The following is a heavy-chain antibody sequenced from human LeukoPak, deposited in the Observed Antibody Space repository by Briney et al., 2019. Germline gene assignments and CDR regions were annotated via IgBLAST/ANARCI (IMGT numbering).Heavy chain of an antibody. CDR1: GGSFSGYY. D-gene: IGHD3-9*01. CDR2: INHSGST. V-gene: IGHV4-34*01. J-gene: IGHJ3*02. Sequence: SETLSLTCAVYGGSFSGYYWSWIRQPPGKGLEWIGEINHSGSTNYNPSLKSRVTISVDTSKNQFSLKLSSVTAADTAAYYCAREMYYDILTGYWNAFDIWGQGTMVTVSS. CDR3: AREMYYDILTGYWNAFDI.